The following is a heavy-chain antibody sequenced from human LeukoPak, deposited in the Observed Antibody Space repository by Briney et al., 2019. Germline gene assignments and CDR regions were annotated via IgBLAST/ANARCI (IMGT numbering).Heavy chain of an antibody. D-gene: IGHD3-10*01. CDR3: ASRIHYYGSGSPLDY. Sequence: PSETLSLTCTVSGYSINSGYYWGWIRQPPGKGLEWIGSIYHSGSTYYNPSLKSRVTISVDTSKNQFSLKLSSVTAADTAVYYCASRIHYYGSGSPLDYWGQGTLVTVSS. J-gene: IGHJ4*02. CDR1: GYSINSGYY. CDR2: IYHSGST. V-gene: IGHV4-38-2*02.